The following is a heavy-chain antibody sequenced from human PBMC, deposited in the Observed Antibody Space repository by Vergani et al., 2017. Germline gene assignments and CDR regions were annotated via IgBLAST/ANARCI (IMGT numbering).Heavy chain of an antibody. CDR2: IWYDGSNK. V-gene: IGHV3-33*01. CDR1: GFTFSSYG. Sequence: QVQLVESGGGVVQPGRSLRLSCAASGFTFSSYGMHWVRQAPGKGLEWVAVIWYDGSNKYYADSVKGRFTISRDNSKNTLYLQMNSLRAEDTAVYYCARGGGPGLGELSSNWFDPWGQGTLVTVSS. CDR3: ARGGGPGLGELSSNWFDP. J-gene: IGHJ5*02. D-gene: IGHD3-16*02.